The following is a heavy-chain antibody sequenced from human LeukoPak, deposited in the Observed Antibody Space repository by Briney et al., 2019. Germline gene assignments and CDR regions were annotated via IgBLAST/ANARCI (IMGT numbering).Heavy chain of an antibody. V-gene: IGHV3-64*01. CDR2: XSGSXVNT. CDR1: XXXXXXXX. D-gene: IGHD1-26*01. CDR3: ARDSSLGMD. Sequence: GGSLRLSCAASXXXXXXXXXXXVXXXXXXXXEXVSAXSGSXVNTYXANSXKXRFTISRDNSKNTLYLQLGSLRAEDMAVYYCARDSSLGMDWGQGTLVTVSA. J-gene: IGHJ4*02.